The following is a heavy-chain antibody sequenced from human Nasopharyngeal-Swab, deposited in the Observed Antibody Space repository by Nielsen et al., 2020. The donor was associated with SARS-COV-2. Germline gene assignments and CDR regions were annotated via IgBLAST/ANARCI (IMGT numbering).Heavy chain of an antibody. D-gene: IGHD6-13*01. V-gene: IGHV7-4-1*02. Sequence: ASVKVSCKASGYTFTSYAMNWVRQAPGQGLEWMGWINTNTGNPTYAQGFTGRFVFSLDTSVSTAYLQISSLKAEDTAVYYCAREVAAGIVYGMDVWGQGTTVTVSS. CDR1: GYTFTSYA. CDR2: INTNTGNP. J-gene: IGHJ6*02. CDR3: AREVAAGIVYGMDV.